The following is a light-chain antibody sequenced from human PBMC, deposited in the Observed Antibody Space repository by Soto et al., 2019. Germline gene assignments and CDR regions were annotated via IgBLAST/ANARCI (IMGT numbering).Light chain of an antibody. CDR2: DAS. V-gene: IGKV3-15*01. CDR1: RSVISN. Sequence: EIVMTQSPATLSVSPGEIATLSFSASRSVISNLAWYQQIPGQAPRLLIYDASTRATGVPARFSGVGSGTELTLTISSLQSEHFAIYYCQQYNNWPWTFGQGTKVDI. CDR3: QQYNNWPWT. J-gene: IGKJ1*01.